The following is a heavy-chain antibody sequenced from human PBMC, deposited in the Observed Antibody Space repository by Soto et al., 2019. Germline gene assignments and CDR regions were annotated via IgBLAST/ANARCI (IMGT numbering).Heavy chain of an antibody. CDR2: IYYSGST. D-gene: IGHD3-10*01. J-gene: IGHJ6*02. CDR1: GGSISSGGYY. Sequence: QVQLQESGPGLVKPSQTLSLTCTVSGGSISSGGYYWSWIRQHPGKGLEWIGYIYYSGSTYYNPSLKSRVIISVDTSKNQFSLKLSSVTAADTAVYYCARDSPSTMVRGVRWGELLTMDVWGQGTTVTVSS. V-gene: IGHV4-31*03. CDR3: ARDSPSTMVRGVRWGELLTMDV.